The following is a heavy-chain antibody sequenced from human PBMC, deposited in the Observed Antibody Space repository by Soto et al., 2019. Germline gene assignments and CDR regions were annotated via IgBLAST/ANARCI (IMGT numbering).Heavy chain of an antibody. Sequence: PSETLSLTCTVSGGSIGSYHWSWVRQPPGKGLEWIASVYYTGTTNYNPSLGSRVTISIDAPENQISLKLTSLTAADTAFYYCARDTGITGMFDLWGQRTLVTVSS. J-gene: IGHJ5*02. CDR2: VYYTGTT. CDR3: ARDTGITGMFDL. CDR1: GGSIGSYH. V-gene: IGHV4-59*01. D-gene: IGHD3-16*01.